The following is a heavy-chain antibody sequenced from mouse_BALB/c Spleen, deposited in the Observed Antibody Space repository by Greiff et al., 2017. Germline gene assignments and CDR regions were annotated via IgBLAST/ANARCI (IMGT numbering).Heavy chain of an antibody. CDR2: ISSGGSYT. J-gene: IGHJ4*01. CDR1: GFTFSSYA. CDR3: ARELDSSGFYAMDY. V-gene: IGHV5-9-4*01. Sequence: EVQLQESGGGLVKPGGSLKLSCAASGFTFSSYAMSWVRQSPEKRLEWVAEISSGGSYTYYPDTVTGRFTISRDNAKNTLYLEMSSLRSEDTAMYYCARELDSSGFYAMDYWGQGTSVTVSS. D-gene: IGHD3-2*01.